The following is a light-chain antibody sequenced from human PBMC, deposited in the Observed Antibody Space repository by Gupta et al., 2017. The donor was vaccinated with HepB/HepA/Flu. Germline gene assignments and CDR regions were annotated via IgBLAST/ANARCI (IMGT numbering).Light chain of an antibody. Sequence: QSVSTQPLSVSAAPGQQCIISCFGSNSNIGNNDVSWYRQFPGTAPKLLIYENNKRPSGIPDRLSGSKSGASATLGITGLQTGDEADYYCGTWDSSLRVVVFGGGTKLTVL. CDR1: NSNIGNND. CDR2: ENN. V-gene: IGLV1-51*02. CDR3: GTWDSSLRVVV. J-gene: IGLJ2*01.